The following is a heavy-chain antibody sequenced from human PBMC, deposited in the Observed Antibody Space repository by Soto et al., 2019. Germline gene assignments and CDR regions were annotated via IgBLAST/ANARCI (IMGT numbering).Heavy chain of an antibody. CDR2: ISASAGTT. CDR1: EFDFTGYA. D-gene: IGHD3-16*01. CDR3: AKVAFRGMMRSGAFEN. Sequence: AGWSLRLSCTPSEFDFTGYAMNWVPQNPLKGLGWFSAISASAGTTYYADSVKGRFNISRDNSKNTLHVEMSNLRAEDTALYYCAKVAFRGMMRSGAFENWGQGTLVTVSS. J-gene: IGHJ4*02. V-gene: IGHV3-23*01.